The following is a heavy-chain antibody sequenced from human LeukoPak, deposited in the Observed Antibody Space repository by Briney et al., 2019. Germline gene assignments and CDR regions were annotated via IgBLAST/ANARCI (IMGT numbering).Heavy chain of an antibody. CDR1: GYTFTSYY. Sequence: ASVKVSCKASGYTFTSYYMHWVRQAPGQGLEWMGIINPSGGSTSYAQKFQGRVTMTTDTSTSTAYVELRSLRSDDTAVYYCARDQGVGATYYYYYYYMDVWGKGTTVTVSS. CDR2: INPSGGST. CDR3: ARDQGVGATYYYYYYYMDV. D-gene: IGHD1-26*01. V-gene: IGHV1-46*01. J-gene: IGHJ6*03.